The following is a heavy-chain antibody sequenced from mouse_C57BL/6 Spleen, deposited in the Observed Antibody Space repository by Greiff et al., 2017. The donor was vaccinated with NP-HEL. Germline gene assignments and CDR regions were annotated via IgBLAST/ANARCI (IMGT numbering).Heavy chain of an antibody. CDR2: ISSGRSTI. V-gene: IGHV5-17*01. J-gene: IGHJ4*01. CDR3: ARDYGSPYAMDY. D-gene: IGHD1-1*01. Sequence: EVQLVESGGGLVKPGGSLKLSCAASGFTFSDYGMHWVRQAPEKGLEWVAYISSGRSTIYYADTVKGRFTISRDNAKNTLFLQMTSLRSEDTAMYYCARDYGSPYAMDYWGQGTSVTVSS. CDR1: GFTFSDYG.